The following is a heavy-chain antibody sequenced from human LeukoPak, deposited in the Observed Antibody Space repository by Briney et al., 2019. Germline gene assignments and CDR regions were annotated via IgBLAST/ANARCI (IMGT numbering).Heavy chain of an antibody. Sequence: GGSLRLSCAASGFTFSSYVMHWVRQAPGKGLEWVAVISYDGSSKYYADSVKGRFTVSRDNARNSLYLQMNSLRAEDTAVYYCARIYYGSGTYYNTIDYWGQGTLVTVSS. D-gene: IGHD3-10*01. V-gene: IGHV3-30*04. CDR3: ARIYYGSGTYYNTIDY. CDR1: GFTFSSYV. J-gene: IGHJ4*02. CDR2: ISYDGSSK.